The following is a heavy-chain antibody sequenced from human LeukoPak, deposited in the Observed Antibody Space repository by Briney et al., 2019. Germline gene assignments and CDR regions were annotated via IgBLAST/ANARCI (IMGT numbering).Heavy chain of an antibody. D-gene: IGHD6-13*01. V-gene: IGHV1-69*06. CDR1: GGTFSSYA. Sequence: SVKVSCKASGGTFSSYAISWVRQAPGQGLEWMGGIIPNFGTANYAQKFQGRVTITADKSTSTAYMELSSLRSEDTAVYYCARELAYSSSWYSGAYYYYCGMDVWGKGTTVTVSS. J-gene: IGHJ6*04. CDR3: ARELAYSSSWYSGAYYYYCGMDV. CDR2: IIPNFGTA.